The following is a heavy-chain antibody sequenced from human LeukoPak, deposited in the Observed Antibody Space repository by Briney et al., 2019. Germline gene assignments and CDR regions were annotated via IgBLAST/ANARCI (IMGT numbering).Heavy chain of an antibody. J-gene: IGHJ6*02. CDR3: AREDPQTTVPEGMDV. Sequence: SETLSLTCTVSGGSITNYYWNWIRQPPGKDLEWIGYVSYSGRTHYNSALKSRVTISVDTSKNQFSLQLRSVTAADTAVYYCAREDPQTTVPEGMDVWGQGTTVTVSS. D-gene: IGHD4-17*01. CDR1: GGSITNYY. V-gene: IGHV4-59*01. CDR2: VSYSGRT.